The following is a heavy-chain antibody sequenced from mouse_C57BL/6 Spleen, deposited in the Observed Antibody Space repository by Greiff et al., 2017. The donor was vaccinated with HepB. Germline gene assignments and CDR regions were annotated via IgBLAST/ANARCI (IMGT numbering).Heavy chain of an antibody. D-gene: IGHD1-1*01. CDR1: GYTFTDYY. V-gene: IGHV1-76*01. Sequence: VKLMESGAELVRPGASVKLSCKASGYTFTDYYINWVKQRPGQGLEWIARIYPGSGNTYYNEKFKGKATLTAEKSSSTAYMQLSSLTSEDSAVYFWARRGTTVEGYYAMDYWGQGTAVTVSS. CDR2: IYPGSGNT. J-gene: IGHJ4*01. CDR3: ARRGTTVEGYYAMDY.